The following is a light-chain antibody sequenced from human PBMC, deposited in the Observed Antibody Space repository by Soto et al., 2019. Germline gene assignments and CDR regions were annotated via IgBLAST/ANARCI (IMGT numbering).Light chain of an antibody. J-gene: IGKJ1*01. CDR3: QQYGSSPRWT. V-gene: IGKV3-20*01. CDR1: QSIGDT. Sequence: EIVMTQSPATLSVSPGGRATLSCRASQSIGDTLAWYQQRPGQAPRLLIYGASSRATGIPDRFSGSGSGTDVTLTISRLEPEDFAVYYCQQYGSSPRWTFGQGTKVDIK. CDR2: GAS.